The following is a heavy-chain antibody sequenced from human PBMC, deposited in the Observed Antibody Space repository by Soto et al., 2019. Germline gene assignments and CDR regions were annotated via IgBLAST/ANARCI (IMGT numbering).Heavy chain of an antibody. Sequence: QVQLVGSGGVGVLPGGSLRLSCAASGFTFRTHGMHWVRQAPGKGLEWLAVISFDGSNKYYADSVKGRFTISRYKSNNMVFLQMNSLGADDTAVYDCASPLERGVPDHWGQGTLVIVSS. CDR3: ASPLERGVPDH. V-gene: IGHV3-30*03. D-gene: IGHD1-1*01. CDR1: GFTFRTHG. J-gene: IGHJ4*02. CDR2: ISFDGSNK.